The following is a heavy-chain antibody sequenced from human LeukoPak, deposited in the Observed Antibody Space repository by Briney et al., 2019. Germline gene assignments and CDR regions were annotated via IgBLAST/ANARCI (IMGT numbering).Heavy chain of an antibody. V-gene: IGHV1-2*02. D-gene: IGHD1-26*01. J-gene: IGHJ5*02. CDR1: GYTFTGYY. CDR2: INPNSGGT. CDR3: ARDFGFGGGSYEGNNWFDP. Sequence: ASVKVSCKASGYTFTGYYMHWVRQAPGQGLEWMGWINPNSGGTNYAQKFQGRVTMTRDTSISTAYMELSRLRSDDTAVYYCARDFGFGGGSYEGNNWFDPWGQGTLVTVSS.